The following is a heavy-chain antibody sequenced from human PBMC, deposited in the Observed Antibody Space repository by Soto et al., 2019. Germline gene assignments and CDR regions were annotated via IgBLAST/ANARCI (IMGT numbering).Heavy chain of an antibody. J-gene: IGHJ6*02. CDR1: GDSVSSYY. Sequence: SETLSLTCTVSGDSVSSYYWSWIRQPAGRGLEWIGRIYISGSTDYNPSLKGRVSMSVDRSKNQFSLKLASVTAADTAVYYCVRDCSGGGCYSDYGMDVWGQGTTVTVSS. CDR2: IYISGST. V-gene: IGHV4-4*07. CDR3: VRDCSGGGCYSDYGMDV. D-gene: IGHD2-15*01.